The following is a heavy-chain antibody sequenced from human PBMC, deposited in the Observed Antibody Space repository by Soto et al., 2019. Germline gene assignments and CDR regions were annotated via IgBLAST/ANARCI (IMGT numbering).Heavy chain of an antibody. J-gene: IGHJ3*02. CDR1: GFTVSSNY. CDR2: IYSGGSS. D-gene: IGHD3-3*01. CDR3: AVSLNYAFWIDYYSYYGGGAFDI. Sequence: EVQLVESGGGLVQPGGSLRLSCAASGFTVSSNYMSWVRQAPGKGLEWVSVIYSGGSSYYADSVKGRCTISRDNSKNTLYLQMNSLRAEDTTVYYCAVSLNYAFWIDYYSYYGGGAFDIWGQETMVSVSS. V-gene: IGHV3-66*01.